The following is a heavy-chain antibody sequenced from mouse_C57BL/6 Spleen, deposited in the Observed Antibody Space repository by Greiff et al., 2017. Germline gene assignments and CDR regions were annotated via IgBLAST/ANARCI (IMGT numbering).Heavy chain of an antibody. CDR2: IYPRSGNT. CDR1: GYTFTSYG. Sequence: VQLVESGAELARPGASVKLSCKASGYTFTSYGISWVKQRTGQGLEWIGEIYPRSGNTYYNEKFKGKATLTADKSSSTAYMELRSLTSEDSAVYFCARSGDLYYYGSSYYFDYWGQGTTLTVSS. V-gene: IGHV1-81*01. D-gene: IGHD1-1*01. J-gene: IGHJ2*01. CDR3: ARSGDLYYYGSSYYFDY.